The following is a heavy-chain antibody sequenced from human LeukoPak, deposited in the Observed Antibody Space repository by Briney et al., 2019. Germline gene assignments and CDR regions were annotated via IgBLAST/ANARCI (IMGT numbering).Heavy chain of an antibody. D-gene: IGHD6-13*01. J-gene: IGHJ4*02. Sequence: GGSLRLSCAASGFTFSGSPIHWVRQASGKGLEWVGRIRSKTNNYATAYTASVKGRFTISRDDSKNTSYLQMNSLKTEDTAMYYCTRLEAAADSDYWGQGTLVTVSS. V-gene: IGHV3-73*01. CDR2: IRSKTNNYAT. CDR1: GFTFSGSP. CDR3: TRLEAAADSDY.